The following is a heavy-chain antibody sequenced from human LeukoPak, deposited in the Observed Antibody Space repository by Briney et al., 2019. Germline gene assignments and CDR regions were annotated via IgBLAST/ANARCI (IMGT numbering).Heavy chain of an antibody. Sequence: GGSLRLSCAASGFTFSSYEMNWVRQAPGKGLEWVSYISSSSRTIYYADSVKGRFTISRDNAKNSLYLQMNSLRGEDTAVYYCAREASGYSYGLDAFDIWGQGTTVTVSS. CDR3: AREASGYSYGLDAFDI. CDR1: GFTFSSYE. V-gene: IGHV3-48*03. J-gene: IGHJ3*02. D-gene: IGHD5-18*01. CDR2: ISSSSRTI.